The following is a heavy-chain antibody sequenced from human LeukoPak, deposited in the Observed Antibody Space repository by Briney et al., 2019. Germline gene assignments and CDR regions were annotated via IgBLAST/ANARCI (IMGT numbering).Heavy chain of an antibody. CDR3: ARDPRVAAAGRGYFQH. CDR2: IWYDGSNK. CDR1: GFTFSGYG. J-gene: IGHJ1*01. D-gene: IGHD6-13*01. V-gene: IGHV3-33*01. Sequence: GGSLRLSCAASGFTFSGYGMHWVRQAPGKGLEWVAVIWYDGSNKYYADSVKGRFTISRDNSKNTLYLQMNSLRAEDTVVYYCARDPRVAAAGRGYFQHWGQGTLVTVSS.